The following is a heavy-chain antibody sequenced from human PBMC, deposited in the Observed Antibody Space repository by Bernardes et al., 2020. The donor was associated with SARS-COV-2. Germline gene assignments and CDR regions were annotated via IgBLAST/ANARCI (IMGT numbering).Heavy chain of an antibody. CDR1: GYTFTNYW. CDR3: ARRPATPFSKLRFDP. V-gene: IGHV5-51*01. CDR2: IHPGDSDI. Sequence: GESLKISCKGSGYTFTNYWIDWVRQKPGEGLEWMGAIHPGDSDIRYNPSFQGHMTISADTSLSTAYLQWNSLKASDTATYYCARRPATPFSKLRFDPWGQGTVVSVSA. D-gene: IGHD2-15*01. J-gene: IGHJ5*02.